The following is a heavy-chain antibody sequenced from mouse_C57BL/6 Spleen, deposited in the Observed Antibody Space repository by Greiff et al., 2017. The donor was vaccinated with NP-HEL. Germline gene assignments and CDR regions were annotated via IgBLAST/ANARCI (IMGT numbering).Heavy chain of an antibody. CDR1: GYTFTGYW. CDR2: ILPGSGST. J-gene: IGHJ3*01. Sequence: QVQLKESGAELMKPGASVKLSCKATGYTFTGYWIEWVKQRPGHGLEWIGEILPGSGSTNYNEKFKGKATFTADTSSNTPYMQLSSLTTEDSSIYYCASQLLLRGAWFAYWGQGTLVTVSA. CDR3: ASQLLLRGAWFAY. D-gene: IGHD1-1*01. V-gene: IGHV1-9*01.